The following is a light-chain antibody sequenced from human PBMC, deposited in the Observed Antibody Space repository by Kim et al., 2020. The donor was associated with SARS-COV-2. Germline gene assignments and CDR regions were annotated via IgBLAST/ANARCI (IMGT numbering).Light chain of an antibody. CDR1: RNLPSRH. V-gene: IGKV3-20*01. CDR2: GAS. J-gene: IGKJ5*01. Sequence: PTHSGGTSRNLPSRHLAWYQQKAGQAPRLLIYGASNRATGVPDRFSGSGSETDFTLTISRLEPEDFAVYFCQQYGSSPLVTFGQGTRLEIK. CDR3: QQYGSSPLVT.